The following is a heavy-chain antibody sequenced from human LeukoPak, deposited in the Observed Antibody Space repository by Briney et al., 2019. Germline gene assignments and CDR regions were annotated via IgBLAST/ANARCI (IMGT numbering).Heavy chain of an antibody. CDR2: MNPNSGNT. CDR3: ARSLTDEVDAFDI. V-gene: IGHV1-8*01. Sequence: ASVKVSCKASGYTFTSYDINWVRQATGQGLEWMGWMNPNSGNTGYAQKFQGRVTITRSFSKNTAYMELSSLRSEDTAVYYCARSLTDEVDAFDIWGQGTMVTVSS. CDR1: GYTFTSYD. J-gene: IGHJ3*02.